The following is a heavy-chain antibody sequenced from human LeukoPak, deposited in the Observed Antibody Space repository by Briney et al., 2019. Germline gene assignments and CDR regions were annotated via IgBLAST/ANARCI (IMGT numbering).Heavy chain of an antibody. CDR3: ARDRDLGIYDY. CDR1: GFTLRSYS. J-gene: IGHJ4*02. D-gene: IGHD3-16*01. CDR2: ISGSSSTM. V-gene: IGHV3-48*02. Sequence: TGGSLRLSCAASGFTLRSYSIIWVRQAQGRGLEWISYISGSSSTMYYADSAKGRFTISRDSVKDSLYLQMSSLRDEDTAVYYCARDRDLGIYDYWGQGTLVTVSS.